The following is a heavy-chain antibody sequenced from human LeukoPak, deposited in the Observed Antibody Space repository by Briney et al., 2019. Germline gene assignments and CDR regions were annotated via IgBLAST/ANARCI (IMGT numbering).Heavy chain of an antibody. J-gene: IGHJ4*02. CDR1: GFTFSNAW. V-gene: IGHV3-15*01. D-gene: IGHD1-26*01. Sequence: KTGGSLRLSCAASGFTFSNAWMSWVRQAPGRGLEWVGRIKSKTDGGTTDYAAPVKGRFTISRDDSKNTLYLQMNSLKTEDTAVYYCTTDVTNIVGATGGLDYWGQGTLVTVSS. CDR2: IKSKTDGGTT. CDR3: TTDVTNIVGATGGLDY.